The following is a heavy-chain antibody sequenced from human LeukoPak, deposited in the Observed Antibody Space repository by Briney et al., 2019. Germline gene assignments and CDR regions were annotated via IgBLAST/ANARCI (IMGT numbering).Heavy chain of an antibody. J-gene: IGHJ4*02. CDR2: ISYDGSNK. CDR3: AKDLDLRGATDY. V-gene: IGHV3-30*14. CDR1: GFTFSSYA. Sequence: GGSLRLSCAASGFTFSSYAMHWVRQAPGKGLEWVAVISYDGSNKYYADSVKGRFTFSRDNSKNMLFLQMRSLRAEDTAIYYCAKDLDLRGATDYWGQGAVVTVSS. D-gene: IGHD1-26*01.